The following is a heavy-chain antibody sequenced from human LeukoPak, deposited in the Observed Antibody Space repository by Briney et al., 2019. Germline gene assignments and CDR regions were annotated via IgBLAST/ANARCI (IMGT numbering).Heavy chain of an antibody. V-gene: IGHV1-18*01. CDR2: ISAYNGNT. CDR3: ARKVVVAATENWFDP. J-gene: IGHJ5*02. CDR1: GYTFTSYG. D-gene: IGHD2-15*01. Sequence: ASVKVSCKASGYTFTSYGISWVRQAPGQGLEWMGWISAYNGNTNYAQKLQGRVTMTTDTSTSTAYMELRSLRSDDTAVYYCARKVVVAATENWFDPWGQGTLVTVSS.